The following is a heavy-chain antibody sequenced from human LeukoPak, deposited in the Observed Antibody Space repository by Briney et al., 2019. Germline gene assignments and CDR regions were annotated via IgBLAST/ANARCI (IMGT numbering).Heavy chain of an antibody. Sequence: GASVKVSCKASGYTFTSYGISWVRQAPGQGLEWMGWISAYNGNTNYAQQLQGRVTMTTDTSTSTAYMELRSLRSDDTAVYYCARDRRVVVITTGYYFDYWGQGTLVTVSS. CDR1: GYTFTSYG. CDR3: ARDRRVVVITTGYYFDY. CDR2: ISAYNGNT. V-gene: IGHV1-18*01. J-gene: IGHJ4*02. D-gene: IGHD3-22*01.